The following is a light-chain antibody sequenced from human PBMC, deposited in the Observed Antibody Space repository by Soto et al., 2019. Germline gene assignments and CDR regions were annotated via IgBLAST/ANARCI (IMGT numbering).Light chain of an antibody. CDR1: QSVSSN. J-gene: IGKJ1*01. CDR3: QQYGSSPWT. V-gene: IGKV3-20*01. Sequence: ERVMTQSPPTLSVSPGERVTLSFRASQSVSSNLTWYQQQPGQAPRLLNKGASTRATGIPDRFSGSGSGTDFTLTISRMEPEDFAVYCCQQYGSSPWTFGQGTKVDIK. CDR2: GAS.